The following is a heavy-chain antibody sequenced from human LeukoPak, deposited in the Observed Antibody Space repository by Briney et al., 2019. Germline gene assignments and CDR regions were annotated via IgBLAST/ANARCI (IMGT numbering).Heavy chain of an antibody. V-gene: IGHV1-18*01. Sequence: ASVKVSCKASGYTFTSHSITWVRQAPGQALEWMGWISVYNGNTNYAQKLQGRVTITRDTSASTAYMELSSLRSEDTAVYYCARSHSPYWGQGTLVTVSS. J-gene: IGHJ4*02. CDR1: GYTFTSHS. D-gene: IGHD1-26*01. CDR3: ARSHSPY. CDR2: ISVYNGNT.